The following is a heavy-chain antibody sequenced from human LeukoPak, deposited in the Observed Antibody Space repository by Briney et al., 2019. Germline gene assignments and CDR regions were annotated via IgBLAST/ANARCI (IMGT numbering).Heavy chain of an antibody. CDR3: VTEVRRPYFDS. J-gene: IGHJ4*02. CDR1: GGSFSGYY. CDR2: INHSGST. Sequence: SETLSLTCAVYGGSFSGYYWSWIRQPPGKGLEWIGEINHSGSTNYNPSLKSRVTISVDTSKNQFSLKLSSVTAADTAVYYCVTEVRRPYFDSWGQGTLVTVSS. V-gene: IGHV4-34*01. D-gene: IGHD4-17*01.